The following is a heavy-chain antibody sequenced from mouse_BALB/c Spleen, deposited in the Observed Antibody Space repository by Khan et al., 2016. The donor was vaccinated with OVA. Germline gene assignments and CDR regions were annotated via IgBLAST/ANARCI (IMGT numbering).Heavy chain of an antibody. D-gene: IGHD2-14*01. Sequence: QVQLQQSGPGLVAPSQSLSITCTVSGFSLSRYNIHWVRQPPGKGLEWLGMIWGGGGTDYNSTLKSRLSISKDNSKSQVFLKMNSLQTDDSAMYYVARAYYRSDGYYAMDYWGQGTSVTVSS. J-gene: IGHJ4*01. V-gene: IGHV2-6-4*01. CDR1: GFSLSRYN. CDR3: ARAYYRSDGYYAMDY. CDR2: IWGGGGT.